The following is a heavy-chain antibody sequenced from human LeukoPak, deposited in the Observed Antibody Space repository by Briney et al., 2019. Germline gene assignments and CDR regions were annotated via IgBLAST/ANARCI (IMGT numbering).Heavy chain of an antibody. V-gene: IGHV3-23*01. CDR1: GFTFSSYA. CDR2: ISGSGGST. CDR3: AKDLYDSSGYYYQGCFDY. Sequence: PGGSLRLSCAASGFTFSSYAMSWVRQAPGKGLEWVSAISGSGGSTYYADSVKGRFTISRDNSKNTLHLQMNSLRAEDTAVYYCAKDLYDSSGYYYQGCFDYWGQGTLVTVSS. J-gene: IGHJ4*02. D-gene: IGHD3-22*01.